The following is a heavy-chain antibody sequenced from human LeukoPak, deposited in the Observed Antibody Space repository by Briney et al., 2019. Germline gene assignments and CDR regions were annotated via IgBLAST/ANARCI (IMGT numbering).Heavy chain of an antibody. Sequence: GGSLRLSCAASGFTFSNYSMNWVRQAPGKGLEWVSSISSSSSYVYYADSVRGRFTISRDNAKNPLYLQMNSLRAEDTAVYYCARGAYSYGPSYWGQGTLVTVSS. CDR2: ISSSSSYV. V-gene: IGHV3-21*01. CDR1: GFTFSNYS. J-gene: IGHJ4*02. CDR3: ARGAYSYGPSY. D-gene: IGHD5-18*01.